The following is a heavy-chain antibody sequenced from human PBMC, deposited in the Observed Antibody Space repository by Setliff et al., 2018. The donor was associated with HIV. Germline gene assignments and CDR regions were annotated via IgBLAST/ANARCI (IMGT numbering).Heavy chain of an antibody. J-gene: IGHJ6*04. CDR1: GGSISSSSYY. D-gene: IGHD4-4*01. CDR2: IYHSGST. V-gene: IGHV4-39*02. Sequence: PSETLSLTCTVSGGSISSSSYYWGWIRQPPGKGLEWIGNIYHSGSTLYKPSLKSRVTMSVDTTKNHFSLLLNSVTPDDTAVYYCARARLVYRDHYLYHYIDVWDKGSTVTVSS. CDR3: ARARLVYRDHYLYHYIDV.